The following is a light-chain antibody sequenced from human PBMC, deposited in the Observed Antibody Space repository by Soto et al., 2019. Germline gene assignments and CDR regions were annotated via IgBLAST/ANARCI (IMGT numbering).Light chain of an antibody. CDR2: EVT. CDR3: GSYTTNSTHFV. Sequence: SALTQPASVSGSPGQSITISCTGTSSDVGGYNYVSWYQQHPGKAPKLLIYEVTNRPSGDSNRFTGSKSGNTASLTISGLQAEDEADYYCGSYTTNSTHFVFGTGTKVTVL. CDR1: SSDVGGYNY. V-gene: IGLV2-14*01. J-gene: IGLJ1*01.